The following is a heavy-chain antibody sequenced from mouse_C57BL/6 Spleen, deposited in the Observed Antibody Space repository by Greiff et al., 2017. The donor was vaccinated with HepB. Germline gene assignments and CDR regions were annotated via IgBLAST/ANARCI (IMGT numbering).Heavy chain of an antibody. CDR3: TRGMVTTRYFDV. D-gene: IGHD2-10*02. CDR1: GFTFSDAW. Sequence: EVKLVESGGGLVQPGGSMKLSCAASGFTFSDAWMDWVRQSPEKGLEWVAEIRNKANNHATYYAESVKGRFTISRDDSKSSVYLQMNSLRAEDTGIYYCTRGMVTTRYFDVWGTGTTVTVSS. CDR2: IRNKANNHAT. J-gene: IGHJ1*03. V-gene: IGHV6-6*01.